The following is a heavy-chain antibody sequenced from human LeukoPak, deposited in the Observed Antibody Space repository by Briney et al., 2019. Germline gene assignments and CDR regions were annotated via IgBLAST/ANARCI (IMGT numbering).Heavy chain of an antibody. D-gene: IGHD3-22*01. CDR2: IYSGGST. CDR1: GFTVSSNY. Sequence: GGSLRLSCAASGFTVSSNYMSWVRQAPGKGLEWVSVIYSGGSTYYADSVKGRFTISRDNSKNTLYLQMNSLRAEDTAVYYCAGNYYDSSGYSLDYWGQGTLVTVSS. J-gene: IGHJ4*02. V-gene: IGHV3-53*01. CDR3: AGNYYDSSGYSLDY.